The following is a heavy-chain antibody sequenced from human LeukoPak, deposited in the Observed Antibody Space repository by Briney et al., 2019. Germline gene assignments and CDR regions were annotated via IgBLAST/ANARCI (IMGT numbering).Heavy chain of an antibody. J-gene: IGHJ6*02. D-gene: IGHD4-17*01. CDR3: ARGMTTVTTPYGMDV. CDR2: ISPNSGGT. CDR1: GYTFTGYY. Sequence: GASVKVSCKASGYTFTGYYMHWVRQAPGQGLEWMGWISPNSGGTNYAQKFQGRVTMTRDTSISTAYMELSRLRSDDTAVYYCARGMTTVTTPYGMDVWGQGTTVTVSS. V-gene: IGHV1-2*02.